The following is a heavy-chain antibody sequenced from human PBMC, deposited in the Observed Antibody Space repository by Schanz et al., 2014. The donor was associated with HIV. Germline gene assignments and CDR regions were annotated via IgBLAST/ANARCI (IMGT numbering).Heavy chain of an antibody. V-gene: IGHV3-30*19. D-gene: IGHD3-16*01. Sequence: QVQLVESGGRVVQPGRSLRLSCAASGFTFSTYGMHWVRQAPGKGLEWVTVISNDGSNKYYTDSVKGRFTISRDNSKNTLYLQMNSLRAEDTAVYYCARMEQLIIGYYYGMDVWGQGTTVTVSS. CDR2: ISNDGSNK. CDR1: GFTFSTYG. CDR3: ARMEQLIIGYYYGMDV. J-gene: IGHJ6*02.